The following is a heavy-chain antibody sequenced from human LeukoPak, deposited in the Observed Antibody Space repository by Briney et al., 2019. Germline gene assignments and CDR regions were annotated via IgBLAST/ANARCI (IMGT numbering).Heavy chain of an antibody. J-gene: IGHJ4*02. CDR1: GGSISSGGYY. Sequence: SQTLSLTCTVSGGSISSGGYYWSWIRQHPGKGLEWIGYIYYSGSTYYNPSLKSQVTISVDTSKNQFSLKLSSVTAADTAVYYCARNFMTTDKKYIDYWGQGTLVTVSS. D-gene: IGHD4-17*01. V-gene: IGHV4-31*01. CDR3: ARNFMTTDKKYIDY. CDR2: IYYSGST.